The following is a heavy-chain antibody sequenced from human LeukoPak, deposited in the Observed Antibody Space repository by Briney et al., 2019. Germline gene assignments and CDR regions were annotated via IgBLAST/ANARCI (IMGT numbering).Heavy chain of an antibody. CDR3: ASGSPAGDY. J-gene: IGHJ4*02. CDR1: GFTFSSYA. V-gene: IGHV3-23*01. D-gene: IGHD1-26*01. Sequence: PGGSLRLSCAGSGFTFSSYAMSWVRQAPGKGLEWVSGISGSGGNTYYADSVKGRFTISRDNAKNSLFLDMNSLRAEDTAVYYCASGSPAGDYWGQGTLVTVSS. CDR2: ISGSGGNT.